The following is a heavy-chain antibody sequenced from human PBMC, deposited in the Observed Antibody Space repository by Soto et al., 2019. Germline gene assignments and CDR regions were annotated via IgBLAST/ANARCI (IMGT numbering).Heavy chain of an antibody. CDR3: ARVENWAGASSVDVWFAP. CDR2: IYHSGST. D-gene: IGHD3-16*02. J-gene: IGHJ5*02. Sequence: IRQPPGKGLEWIGYIYHSGSTYYNPSLKSRVTISVDRSKNQFSLKLSSVTAADTAVYYCARVENWAGASSVDVWFAPWGHGTLVTVSS. V-gene: IGHV4-30-2*01.